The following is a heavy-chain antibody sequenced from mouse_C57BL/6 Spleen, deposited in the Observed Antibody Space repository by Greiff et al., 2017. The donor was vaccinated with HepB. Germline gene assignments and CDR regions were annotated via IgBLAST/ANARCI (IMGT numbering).Heavy chain of an antibody. D-gene: IGHD2-4*01. CDR2: INPGSGGT. CDR1: GYAFTNYL. Sequence: QVQLQQSGAELVRPGTSVKVSCKASGYAFTNYLIEWVKQRPGQGLEWIGVINPGSGGTNYNEKFKGKATLTADKSSSTAYMQLSSLTSEDSAVYFCARSYDYDRFDYWGQGTTLTVSS. CDR3: ARSYDYDRFDY. V-gene: IGHV1-54*01. J-gene: IGHJ2*01.